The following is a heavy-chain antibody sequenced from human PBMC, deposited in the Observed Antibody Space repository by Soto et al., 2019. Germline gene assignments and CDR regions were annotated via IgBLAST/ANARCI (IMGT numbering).Heavy chain of an antibody. CDR2: KSYDGSNK. CDR1: GFTFSSYG. D-gene: IGHD3-16*02. J-gene: IGHJ3*02. CDR3: AKPYYDYVWGSYRYDAFDI. V-gene: IGHV3-30*18. Sequence: GGSLRLSCAASGFTFSSYGMHWVRQAPGKWLEWVAVKSYDGSNKYYADSVKGRFIISRDNSKNTLYLQMNSLRAEDLAVYYCAKPYYDYVWGSYRYDAFDIWGQGTMVTVSS.